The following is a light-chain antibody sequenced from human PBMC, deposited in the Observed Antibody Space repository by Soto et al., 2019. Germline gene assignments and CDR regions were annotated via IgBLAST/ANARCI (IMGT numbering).Light chain of an antibody. CDR3: QQYNNWWT. CDR2: GAS. V-gene: IGKV3-15*01. Sequence: EIVMTQSPATLSVSPGERATLSCRASQSVSSNLAWYQQKPGQAPRLLIYGASTRATGIPARCSGSGSGTEFTLTISGLQSEDFAFYYCQQYNNWWTFGQGTKVEIK. CDR1: QSVSSN. J-gene: IGKJ1*01.